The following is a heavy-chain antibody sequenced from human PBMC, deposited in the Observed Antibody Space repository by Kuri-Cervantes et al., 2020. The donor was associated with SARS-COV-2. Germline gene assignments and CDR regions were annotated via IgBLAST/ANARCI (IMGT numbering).Heavy chain of an antibody. V-gene: IGHV3-11*06. J-gene: IGHJ6*03. CDR2: ISSSTTYA. CDR3: ARGGLCSGGSCYHYSYYMDV. CDR1: GFSFSDYY. Sequence: GGSLSLSSAASGFSFSDYYMIWIRQAPGKGLEWVSYISSSTTYANHADSVKGRFTISRDNAKNSLYLHMDSLRAEDSAVYSCARGGLCSGGSCYHYSYYMDVWGKGTTVTVSS. D-gene: IGHD2-15*01.